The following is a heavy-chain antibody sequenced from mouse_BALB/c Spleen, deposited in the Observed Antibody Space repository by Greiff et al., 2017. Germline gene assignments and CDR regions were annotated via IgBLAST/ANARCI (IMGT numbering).Heavy chain of an antibody. J-gene: IGHJ2*01. CDR1: GFNIKDYY. D-gene: IGHD1-1*01. V-gene: IGHV14-1*02. CDR3: ALYYYGSSYYYFDY. CDR2: IDPENGNT. Sequence: EVQGVESGAELVRPGALVKLSCKASGFNIKDYYMHWVKQRPEQGLEWIGWIDPENGNTIYDPKFQGKASITADTSSNTAYLQLSSLTSEDTAVYYCALYYYGSSYYYFDYWGQGTTLTVSS.